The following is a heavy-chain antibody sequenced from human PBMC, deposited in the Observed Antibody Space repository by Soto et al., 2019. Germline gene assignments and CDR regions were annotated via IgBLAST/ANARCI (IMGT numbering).Heavy chain of an antibody. CDR1: GGTFSSYA. Sequence: SVKVSCKASGGTFSSYAISWVRQAPGQGLEWMGGIIPIFGTANYAQKFQGRVTITTDESTSTAYMELSSLRSEDTAVYYCARVRGSGYPYYYYYYGMDVWGQGTTVTVSS. V-gene: IGHV1-69*05. J-gene: IGHJ6*02. CDR3: ARVRGSGYPYYYYYYGMDV. CDR2: IIPIFGTA. D-gene: IGHD3-3*01.